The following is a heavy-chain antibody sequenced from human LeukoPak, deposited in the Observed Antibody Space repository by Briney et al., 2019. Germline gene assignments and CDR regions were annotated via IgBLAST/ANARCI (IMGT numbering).Heavy chain of an antibody. D-gene: IGHD3-10*01. CDR3: ARAIWTYYYGSGSYSHWFDP. CDR1: GYSISSGYY. Sequence: SETLSLTCAVSGYSISSGYYWAWIRQPPGKGLEWIGSIYHSGSTYYNPSLKSRVTISVDTSKNQFSLKLSSVTAADTAVYYCARAIWTYYYGSGSYSHWFDPWGQGTLVTVSS. CDR2: IYHSGST. J-gene: IGHJ5*02. V-gene: IGHV4-38-2*01.